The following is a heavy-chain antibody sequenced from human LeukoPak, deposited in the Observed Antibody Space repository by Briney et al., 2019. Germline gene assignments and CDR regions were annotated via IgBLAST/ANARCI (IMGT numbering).Heavy chain of an antibody. V-gene: IGHV3-23*01. CDR1: GFSFSSYA. CDR2: ISGSGGST. CDR3: ANPLYDSSGYFYHYFDY. J-gene: IGHJ4*02. D-gene: IGHD3-22*01. Sequence: GGYLILYCTASGFSFSSYAMSWVGQAPGNCPASVFAISGSGGSTYYADSVKGRFTISRDNSKNTLYLQMNSLRAEDTAVYYCANPLYDSSGYFYHYFDYWGQGTLVTVSS.